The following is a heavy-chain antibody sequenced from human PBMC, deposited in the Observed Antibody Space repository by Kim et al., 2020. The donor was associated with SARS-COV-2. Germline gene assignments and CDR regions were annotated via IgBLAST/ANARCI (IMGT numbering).Heavy chain of an antibody. Sequence: SVKVSCKASGGTFSSYAISWVRQAPGQGLEWMGGIIPIFGTANYAQKFQGRVTITADESTSTAYMELSSLRSEDTAVYYCARGPTYYYDSSGYPRGDYYGRDVWGQGTTVTVSS. CDR3: ARGPTYYYDSSGYPRGDYYGRDV. J-gene: IGHJ6*02. CDR2: IIPIFGTA. V-gene: IGHV1-69*13. D-gene: IGHD3-22*01. CDR1: GGTFSSYA.